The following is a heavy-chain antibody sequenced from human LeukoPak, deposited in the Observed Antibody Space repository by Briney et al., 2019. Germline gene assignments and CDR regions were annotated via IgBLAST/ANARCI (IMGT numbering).Heavy chain of an antibody. J-gene: IGHJ4*02. Sequence: GRSLRLSCAASGFTFSSYVMHWVRQAPGKGLEWVAVISYDGSNKYYAGSVKGRFTISRDNSKNTLYLQVNSLRAEDTAVYYCARESNDYGDYEGFDYWGQGTLVTVSS. CDR3: ARESNDYGDYEGFDY. CDR2: ISYDGSNK. D-gene: IGHD4-17*01. CDR1: GFTFSSYV. V-gene: IGHV3-30-3*01.